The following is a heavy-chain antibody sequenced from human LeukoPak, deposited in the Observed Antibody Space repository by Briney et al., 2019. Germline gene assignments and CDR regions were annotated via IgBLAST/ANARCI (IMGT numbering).Heavy chain of an antibody. D-gene: IGHD3-16*01. CDR3: ARETDYVFY. Sequence: SETLSLTCTVSGGSISSYYWSWIRQPPGKGLEWIGYIYYSGSTNYNPSLKSRVTISVDTSKNQFSLKLSSVTAADTAAYYCARETDYVFYWGQGTLVTVSS. V-gene: IGHV4-59*01. CDR1: GGSISSYY. J-gene: IGHJ4*02. CDR2: IYYSGST.